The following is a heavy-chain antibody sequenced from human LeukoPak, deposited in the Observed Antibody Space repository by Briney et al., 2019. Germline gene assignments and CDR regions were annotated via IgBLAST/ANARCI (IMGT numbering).Heavy chain of an antibody. D-gene: IGHD5-18*01. CDR1: GHTSTTYA. J-gene: IGHJ4*02. Sequence: ASVNVSCKASGHTSTTYAIHWVRQAPGQGLEWMGWINAGNGNIKYSQKLQGRVTITGDTSASTAYMELSSLRSEDTAVYYCARDPSQYSYGYISSVYWGQGTLVTVSS. CDR2: INAGNGNI. CDR3: ARDPSQYSYGYISSVY. V-gene: IGHV1-3*01.